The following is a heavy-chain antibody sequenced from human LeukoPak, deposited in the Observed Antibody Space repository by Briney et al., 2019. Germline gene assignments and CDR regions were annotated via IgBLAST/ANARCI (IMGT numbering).Heavy chain of an antibody. D-gene: IGHD2-2*01. CDR3: ATTPILGYCSSTSCYFIDY. Sequence: ASVKVSCKASGYTFTSYDINWVRQATGQGLEWMGWMNPNSGNTGYAQKFQGRVTITRNTSISTAYMELSSLRSEDTAVYYCATTPILGYCSSTSCYFIDYWGQGTLVTVSS. V-gene: IGHV1-8*03. J-gene: IGHJ4*02. CDR1: GYTFTSYD. CDR2: MNPNSGNT.